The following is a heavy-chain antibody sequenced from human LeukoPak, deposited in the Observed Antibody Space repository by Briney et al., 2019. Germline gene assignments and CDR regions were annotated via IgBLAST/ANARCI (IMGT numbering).Heavy chain of an antibody. J-gene: IGHJ4*02. D-gene: IGHD6-19*01. CDR1: GFIFSDFY. CDR2: ISGSSHNI. CDR3: ARVRTWVAVPGPFDY. Sequence: GGSLRLSCAPSGFIFSDFYMTWIRQAPGKGLEWVSYISGSSHNIQYADSVKGRFTVSRDNAKKSLYLQMNSLRAGDTAVYYCARVRTWVAVPGPFDYWGQGTLVTVSS. V-gene: IGHV3-11*04.